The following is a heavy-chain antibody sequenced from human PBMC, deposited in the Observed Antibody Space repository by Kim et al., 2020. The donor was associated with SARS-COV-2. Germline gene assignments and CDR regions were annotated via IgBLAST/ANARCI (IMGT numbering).Heavy chain of an antibody. V-gene: IGHV4-4*02. D-gene: IGHD5-12*01. CDR2: IYHSGST. Sequence: SETLSLTCAVSGGSISSSNWWSWVRQPPGKGLEWIGEIYHSGSTNYNPSLKSRVTISVDKSKNQFSLKLSSVTAADTAVYYCALGGRWLQFRSWDYFDYWGQGTLVTVSS. CDR3: ALGGRWLQFRSWDYFDY. CDR1: GGSISSSNW. J-gene: IGHJ4*02.